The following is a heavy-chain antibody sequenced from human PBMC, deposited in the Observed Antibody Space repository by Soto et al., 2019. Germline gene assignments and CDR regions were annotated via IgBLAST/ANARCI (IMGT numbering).Heavy chain of an antibody. CDR1: GKGFRNQW. D-gene: IGHD2-21*01. CDR3: GRQGGDGYHIDY. CDR2: IDPTDSFT. V-gene: IGHV5-10-1*01. J-gene: IGHJ4*02. Sequence: GEYVKISSEGSGKGFRNQWFNWVGQVSAQGLEWMAMIDPTDSFTNYTPSFQCHVTFSVDKSTSTAYFQWSTLKASDTSMYYCGRQGGDGYHIDYWGQRTLFTVSS.